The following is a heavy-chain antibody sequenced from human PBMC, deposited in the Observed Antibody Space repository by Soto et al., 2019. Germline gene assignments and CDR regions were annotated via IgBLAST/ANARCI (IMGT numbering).Heavy chain of an antibody. Sequence: QVTLKESGPVLVNPTETLTLTCTVSGFSLSNARMGVSWIRQPPGKALEWLAHIFSNDEKSYSTSLKSRLTISKDTSKSQVVLTMTNMDPVDTATYYCARTRGGLELWYFDLWGRGTLVTVSS. J-gene: IGHJ2*01. D-gene: IGHD1-7*01. CDR2: IFSNDEK. CDR3: ARTRGGLELWYFDL. V-gene: IGHV2-26*01. CDR1: GFSLSNARMG.